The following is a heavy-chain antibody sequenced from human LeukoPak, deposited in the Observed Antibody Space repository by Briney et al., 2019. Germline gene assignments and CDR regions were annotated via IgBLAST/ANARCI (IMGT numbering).Heavy chain of an antibody. Sequence: PGGSLRLSCAASGFTVSSNYMSWVRQAPGKGLEWVSVIYSGGSTYYADSVKGRFTISRDNSKNTLYLQMNSLRAEDTAVYYCAIISQGAYYYDSSGRAFDSWGQGTMVTVSS. V-gene: IGHV3-53*01. J-gene: IGHJ3*02. CDR3: AIISQGAYYYDSSGRAFDS. D-gene: IGHD3-22*01. CDR1: GFTVSSNY. CDR2: IYSGGST.